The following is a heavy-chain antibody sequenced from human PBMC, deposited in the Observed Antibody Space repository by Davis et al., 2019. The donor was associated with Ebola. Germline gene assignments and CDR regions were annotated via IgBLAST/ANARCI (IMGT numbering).Heavy chain of an antibody. CDR1: GFTFSNYA. D-gene: IGHD5-12*01. Sequence: GGSLRLSCAASGFTFSNYAMHWVRQAPGKGLEWVAVISYDGSNKYYGDSVKGRFTISRDNSKNTLNLQMNSLRDEDTAVYYCAKDLGGGYDHSYYKYYGMDVWGKGTTVTVSS. J-gene: IGHJ6*04. CDR3: AKDLGGGYDHSYYKYYGMDV. CDR2: ISYDGSNK. V-gene: IGHV3-30*18.